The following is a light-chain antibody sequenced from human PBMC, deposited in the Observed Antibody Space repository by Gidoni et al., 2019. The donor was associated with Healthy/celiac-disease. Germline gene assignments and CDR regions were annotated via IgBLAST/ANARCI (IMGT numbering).Light chain of an antibody. CDR1: SSDVGGYNY. CDR2: EVS. Sequence: QSPLPQPPSPSPSPRQSVTISCTGTSSDVGGYNYVSWYQQNPGKAPKLMIYEVSKRPSGVPDRFSGSKSGNTASLTVSGLQAEDEADYYCSSYAGSNNFEVFGTGTKVTVL. V-gene: IGLV2-8*01. CDR3: SSYAGSNNFEV. J-gene: IGLJ1*01.